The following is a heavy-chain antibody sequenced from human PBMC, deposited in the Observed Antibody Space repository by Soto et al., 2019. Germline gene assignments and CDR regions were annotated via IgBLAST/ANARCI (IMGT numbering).Heavy chain of an antibody. CDR2: ISAYNGNT. CDR1: GYTFTSYG. J-gene: IGHJ6*02. CDR3: PRVGMKGKPGSYGIDV. V-gene: IGHV1-18*04. D-gene: IGHD1-26*01. Sequence: ASVKVSCKASGYTFTSYGISWVRQAPGQGLEWMGWISAYNGNTNYAQKLQGRVTMTTDTSTSTAYMDLRSLRSDDTAVYYCPRVGMKGKPGSYGIDVWGQGTTGTVS.